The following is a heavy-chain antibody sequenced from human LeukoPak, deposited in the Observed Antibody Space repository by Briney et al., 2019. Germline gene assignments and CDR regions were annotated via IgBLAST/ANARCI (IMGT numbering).Heavy chain of an antibody. V-gene: IGHV4-39*07. CDR2: IYYSGST. Sequence: PSETLSLTCTVSGGSISSSSYYWGWIRQPPGKGLEWIGSIYYSGSTYYNPSLKSRVTISVDTSKNQFSLKLNSVTAADTAVYYCARGYSSSWYVRYYYYMDVWGKGTTVTVSS. J-gene: IGHJ6*03. D-gene: IGHD6-13*01. CDR1: GGSISSSSYY. CDR3: ARGYSSSWYVRYYYYMDV.